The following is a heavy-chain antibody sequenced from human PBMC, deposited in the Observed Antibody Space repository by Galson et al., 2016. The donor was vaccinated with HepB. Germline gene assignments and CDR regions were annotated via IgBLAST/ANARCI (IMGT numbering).Heavy chain of an antibody. CDR3: AKARDNAVVVSPLDS. CDR2: ISSDGSQK. Sequence: SLRLSCAVSGFTFSRSAMHWVRQSPGTGLEWLAFISSDGSQKFLEDSRRGRFAISRDNSRDTLFLHLSGLTPEDTAIYFCAKARDNAVVVSPLDSWGQGTLVTVSS. V-gene: IGHV3-30*18. J-gene: IGHJ5*02. D-gene: IGHD2-15*01. CDR1: GFTFSRSA.